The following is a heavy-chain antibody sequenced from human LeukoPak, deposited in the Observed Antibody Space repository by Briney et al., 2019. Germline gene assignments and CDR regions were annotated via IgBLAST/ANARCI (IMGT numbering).Heavy chain of an antibody. J-gene: IGHJ5*02. CDR2: ISYDGSDK. CDR3: ARHYVQQEFRDNWFDP. V-gene: IGHV3-30*04. Sequence: GGSLRLSCTASGFTFRNYAMHWVRQAPGKGLEWVAVISYDGSDKNYADSVKGRFTISRDNSKSTLYLQMNSLRAEDTAVYYCARHYVQQEFRDNWFDPWGQGTLVTVSS. CDR1: GFTFRNYA. D-gene: IGHD3-16*01.